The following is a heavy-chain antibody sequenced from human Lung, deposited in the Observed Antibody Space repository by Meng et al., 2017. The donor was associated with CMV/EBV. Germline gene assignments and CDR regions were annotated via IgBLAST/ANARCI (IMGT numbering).Heavy chain of an antibody. CDR3: ARVVPPSYYYDSSGYYDY. D-gene: IGHD3-22*01. J-gene: IGHJ4*02. V-gene: IGHV1-69*05. CDR2: IIPVLGTA. CDR1: GGTFSSYA. Sequence: SVXVSCKASGGTFSSYAISWVRQAPGQGLEWMGGIIPVLGTANYPQKFQGRVTITTDESTSTAYMELSSLRSDDTAVYYCARVVPPSYYYDSSGYYDYWXQGTLVTVSS.